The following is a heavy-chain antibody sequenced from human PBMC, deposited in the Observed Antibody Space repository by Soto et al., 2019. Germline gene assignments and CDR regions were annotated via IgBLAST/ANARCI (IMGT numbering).Heavy chain of an antibody. V-gene: IGHV4-34*01. CDR3: ANAFAIMVPYGMDV. D-gene: IGHD3-10*01. J-gene: IGHJ6*01. CDR1: GGSFSGYY. CDR2: INHSGST. Sequence: SETLSLTCAVYGGSFSGYYLSWIRQPPGKGLEWIGEINHSGSTNYNPSLKSRVTISVDTSKNQFSLKLSSVTAADTGLYYCANAFAIMVPYGMDVWGQGTTVTVSS.